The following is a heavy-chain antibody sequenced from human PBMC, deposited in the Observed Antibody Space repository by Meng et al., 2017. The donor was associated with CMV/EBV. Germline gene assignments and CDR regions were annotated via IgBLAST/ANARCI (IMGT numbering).Heavy chain of an antibody. CDR2: IYYSGNT. CDR3: ARTGEYPTFDY. V-gene: IGHV4-30-4*08. D-gene: IGHD2/OR15-2a*01. CDR1: CGSISSGDDY. Sequence: QLLLQHPRPVLINTSNTSSLTSTVSCGSISSGDDYWSSIRQPPGNVLEWLVYIYYSGNTYYHPSLKSRVTISVGTSKNQFSLKLSSVTAADTALYYCARTGEYPTFDYWGQGTLVTVSS. J-gene: IGHJ4*02.